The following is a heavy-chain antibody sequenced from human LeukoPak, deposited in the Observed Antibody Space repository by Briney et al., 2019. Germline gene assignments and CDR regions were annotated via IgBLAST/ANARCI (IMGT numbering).Heavy chain of an antibody. CDR2: RDFYN. V-gene: IGHV5-10-1*01. Sequence: RDFYNNYSPSFEGHVTITAKKSISTAYLQCSSLKASDTAMYYCARFQYCSGGSCYNYFDYWGQGTLVTVSS. J-gene: IGHJ4*02. CDR3: ARFQYCSGGSCYNYFDY. D-gene: IGHD2-15*01.